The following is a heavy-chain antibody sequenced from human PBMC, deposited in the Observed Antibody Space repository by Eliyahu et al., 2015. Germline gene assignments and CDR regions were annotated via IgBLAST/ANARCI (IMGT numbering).Heavy chain of an antibody. D-gene: IGHD6-13*01. CDR3: ARHSRIAAVLPPLF. J-gene: IGHJ3*01. V-gene: IGHV5-51*01. Sequence: GKGLEWMGIIYPGDSDTRYSPSFQGQVTISADKSISTAYLQWSSLKASDTAMYYCARHSRIAAVLPPLFWGQGTMVTVSS. CDR2: IYPGDSDT.